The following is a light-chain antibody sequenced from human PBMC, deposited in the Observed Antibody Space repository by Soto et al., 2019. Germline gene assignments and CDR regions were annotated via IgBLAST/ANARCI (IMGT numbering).Light chain of an antibody. V-gene: IGLV2-14*01. CDR1: SSDIGGYDY. CDR2: DVN. J-gene: IGLJ2*01. Sequence: QSALTQPASVSGSPGQSITLSCPGTSSDIGGYDYVSWYQRHPGKAPKLIIYDVNNRPSGVSNRFAGSKSGNTASLTISGLQAEDEADYYCTSYASGSSHVVFGGGTKLTVL. CDR3: TSYASGSSHVV.